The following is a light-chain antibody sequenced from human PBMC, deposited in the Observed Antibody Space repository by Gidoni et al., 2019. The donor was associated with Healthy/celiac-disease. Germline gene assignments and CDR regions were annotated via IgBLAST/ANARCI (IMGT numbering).Light chain of an antibody. CDR2: WAS. J-gene: IGKJ3*01. CDR1: QSVLYSSNNKNY. Sequence: DSLAVSLGERATINCKSSQSVLYSSNNKNYLAWYQQKPGQPPKLLIYWASTRESGVPDRFSGSGSGTDFTLTISSLQAEDVAVYYCQQYYSTPPTFXPXTKVDIK. V-gene: IGKV4-1*01. CDR3: QQYYSTPPT.